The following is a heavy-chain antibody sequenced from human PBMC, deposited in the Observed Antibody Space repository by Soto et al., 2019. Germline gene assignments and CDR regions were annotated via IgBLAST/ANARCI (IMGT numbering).Heavy chain of an antibody. Sequence: QEQLVQSGGGVVQPGRSLRLSCAASGFKFSSYDMHWVRQAPGKGLEWVAAISYDGRNKYYADSVKGRFTISRDNSENTLFLQMNSLRGDDTAVYYCAKDWKWEAFYYGMNVWGQGTTVTVSS. CDR2: ISYDGRNK. CDR1: GFKFSSYD. D-gene: IGHD1-26*01. CDR3: AKDWKWEAFYYGMNV. V-gene: IGHV3-30*18. J-gene: IGHJ6*02.